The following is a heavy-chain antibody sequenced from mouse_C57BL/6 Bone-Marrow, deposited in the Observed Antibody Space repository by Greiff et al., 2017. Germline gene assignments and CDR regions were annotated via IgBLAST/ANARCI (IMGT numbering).Heavy chain of an antibody. CDR3: ASHYGSSYGYAMDY. V-gene: IGHV5-6*01. CDR2: ISSGGSYT. CDR1: GFTFSSYG. J-gene: IGHJ4*01. D-gene: IGHD1-1*01. Sequence: EVKLVESGGDLVKPGGSLKLSCAASGFTFSSYGMSWVRQTPDKRLEWVATISSGGSYTYYPDSVKGRFTISRDNAKNTLYLQMRSLKSEDTAMYYCASHYGSSYGYAMDYWGQGTSVTVSS.